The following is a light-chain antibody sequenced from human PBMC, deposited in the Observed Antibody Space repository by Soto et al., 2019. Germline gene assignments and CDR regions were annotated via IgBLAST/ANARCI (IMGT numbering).Light chain of an antibody. CDR2: AAS. V-gene: IGKV1-8*01. CDR1: QGISSH. Sequence: AIRMTQSPSSFSASTGDRVTITCRASQGISSHLAWYQQKPGKAPKLLIYAASTLQSGVPSRFSGSGSGTDFTLTISCLQSEDFATYYCQQYYSYPRTFGGGTKVEIK. CDR3: QQYYSYPRT. J-gene: IGKJ4*01.